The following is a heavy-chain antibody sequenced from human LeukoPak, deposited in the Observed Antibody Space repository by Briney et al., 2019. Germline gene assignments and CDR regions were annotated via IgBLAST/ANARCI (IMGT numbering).Heavy chain of an antibody. Sequence: GGSLRLSCAASGFTFSSYGMHWVRQAPGKGLEWVAVIVYDGSNKYDESSKHYADSVKGRFTISRDNAKNSLYLQMNSLRAEDTAVYYCARRYCSSTSCTLDYWGQGTLVTVSS. D-gene: IGHD2-2*01. CDR3: ARRYCSSTSCTLDY. J-gene: IGHJ4*02. CDR2: IVYDGSNKYDESSK. CDR1: GFTFSSYG. V-gene: IGHV3-30*12.